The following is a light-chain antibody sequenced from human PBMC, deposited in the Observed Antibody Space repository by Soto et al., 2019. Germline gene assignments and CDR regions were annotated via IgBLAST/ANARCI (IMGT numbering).Light chain of an antibody. CDR3: CSLTTSHTYV. V-gene: IGLV2-14*03. J-gene: IGLJ1*01. Sequence: QSALTQPASVSGSPGQSITNHCTGSSGDIGHYDCVCWYQQQPGKAPRLMIYHVTYRPSGVANRYSGSKSGNSASLTISGLQADDEADYYCCSLTTSHTYVFGSGTMVTVL. CDR2: HVT. CDR1: SGDIGHYDC.